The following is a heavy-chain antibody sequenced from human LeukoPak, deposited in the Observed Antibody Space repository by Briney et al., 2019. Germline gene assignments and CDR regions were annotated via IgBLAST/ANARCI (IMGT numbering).Heavy chain of an antibody. J-gene: IGHJ4*02. CDR2: ISTFNGNT. Sequence: ASVKVSCKASSYIFSRFGISWVRQAPGQGLEWMGWISTFNGNTKYSQKFHGRVTMTTDTSTSTAYMDLRSLGSDDTAVYYCATIALSGTFDYWGQGTLVTVSS. CDR3: ATIALSGTFDY. CDR1: SYIFSRFG. D-gene: IGHD2-8*01. V-gene: IGHV1-18*01.